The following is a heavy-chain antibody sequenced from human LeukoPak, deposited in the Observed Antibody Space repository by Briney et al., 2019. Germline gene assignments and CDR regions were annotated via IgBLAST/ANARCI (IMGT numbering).Heavy chain of an antibody. D-gene: IGHD4-17*01. CDR2: IYYSGST. V-gene: IGHV4-59*12. CDR3: GRALYGDYVDY. CDR1: GGSISSYY. Sequence: SQTLSLTCTVSGGSISSYYWSWIRQPPGKGLEWIGYIYYSGSTNYNPSLKSRVTISVDTSKNQFSLKLSSVTAADTAVYYCGRALYGDYVDYWGQGTLVTVSS. J-gene: IGHJ4*02.